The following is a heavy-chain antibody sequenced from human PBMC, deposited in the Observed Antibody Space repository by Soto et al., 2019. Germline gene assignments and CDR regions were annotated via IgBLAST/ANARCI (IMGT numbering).Heavy chain of an antibody. CDR2: MHHSGST. CDR3: GRGSIILTGESHRYNWFDP. V-gene: IGHV4-61*01. CDR1: GSSVRSGSYY. D-gene: IGHD3-9*01. Sequence: QVQLQESGPGLVKPSETLSLTCSVSGSSVRSGSYYWSWIRQSPGKGLEWIGYMHHSGSTNYNPSLKSRVTISLDTSKNQSSLKLRSVTAADTAVYYRGRGSIILTGESHRYNWFDPWGQGSLVTVFS. J-gene: IGHJ5*02.